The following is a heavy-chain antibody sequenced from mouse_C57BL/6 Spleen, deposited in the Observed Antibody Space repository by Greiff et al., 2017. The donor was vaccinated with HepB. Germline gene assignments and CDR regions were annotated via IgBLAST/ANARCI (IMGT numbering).Heavy chain of an antibody. D-gene: IGHD4-1*01. CDR3: ARSKGKLGREFAY. CDR2: INPSNGGT. J-gene: IGHJ3*01. CDR1: GYTFTSYW. Sequence: QVQLQQSGTELVKPGASVKLSCKASGYTFTSYWMHWVKQRPGQGLEWIGNINPSNGGTNYNEKFKSKATLTVDKSASTAYMQLSSLTSEDSAVYYCARSKGKLGREFAYWGQGTLVTVSA. V-gene: IGHV1-53*01.